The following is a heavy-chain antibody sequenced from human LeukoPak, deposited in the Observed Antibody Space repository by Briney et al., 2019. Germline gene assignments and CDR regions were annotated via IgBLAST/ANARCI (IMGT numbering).Heavy chain of an antibody. V-gene: IGHV4-59*01. Sequence: SETLSLTCTVSGGSISSYYWSWIRQPPGKGLEWIGYIYYSGSTNYNPSLTSRVTISVDTSKNQFSLKLSSVTAADTAVYYCARAGVRWELDFDYWGQGTLVTVSS. CDR2: IYYSGST. J-gene: IGHJ4*02. CDR3: ARAGVRWELDFDY. D-gene: IGHD1-26*01. CDR1: GGSISSYY.